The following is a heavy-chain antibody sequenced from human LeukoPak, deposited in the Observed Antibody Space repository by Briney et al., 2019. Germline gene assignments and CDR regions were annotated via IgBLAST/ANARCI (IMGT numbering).Heavy chain of an antibody. Sequence: PGGSLRLSCAASGFTFSSYAMSWLRQAPGKGLEWVSAIGGSGGSTYYADSVKGRFTISRDNSKNTLYLQMNSLRAEDTAVYYCAKVRILVGSGSWDYWGQGTLVTVSS. CDR2: IGGSGGST. CDR3: AKVRILVGSGSWDY. D-gene: IGHD3-10*01. CDR1: GFTFSSYA. V-gene: IGHV3-23*01. J-gene: IGHJ4*02.